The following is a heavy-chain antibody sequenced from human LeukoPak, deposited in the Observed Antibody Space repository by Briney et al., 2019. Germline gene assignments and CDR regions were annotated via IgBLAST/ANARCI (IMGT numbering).Heavy chain of an antibody. Sequence: GGSLRLSCAASGFTFSSYAMSWVRQAPGKGLEWVSAISGSGGSTYYADSVKGRFTISRDNSKNTLYLQMNSLRAEDTAVYYCAKEGTSARDYYGSGSLFDYWGQGTLVTVS. CDR2: ISGSGGST. D-gene: IGHD3-10*01. J-gene: IGHJ4*02. V-gene: IGHV3-23*01. CDR3: AKEGTSARDYYGSGSLFDY. CDR1: GFTFSSYA.